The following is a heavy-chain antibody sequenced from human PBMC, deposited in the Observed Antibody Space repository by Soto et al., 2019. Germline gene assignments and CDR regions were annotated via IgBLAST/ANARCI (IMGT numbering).Heavy chain of an antibody. CDR2: ISGSGGST. CDR1: GFTFRSYA. J-gene: IGHJ4*02. D-gene: IGHD5-18*01. V-gene: IGHV3-23*01. CDR3: AKKIREDTAFDY. Sequence: GFLKLSFADSGFTFRSYAMSWVRQAPGKGLEWVSAISGSGGSTYYADSVKGRFTISRDNSKNTLYLQMNSLRAEDTAVYYCAKKIREDTAFDYWGQGP.